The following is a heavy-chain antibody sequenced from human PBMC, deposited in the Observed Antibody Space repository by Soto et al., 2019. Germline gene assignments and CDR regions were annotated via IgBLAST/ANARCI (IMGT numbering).Heavy chain of an antibody. V-gene: IGHV3-21*01. CDR1: EFTFSTYS. CDR2: ISSSSSYI. Sequence: GGSLRLSCAASEFTFSTYSMNWVRQAPGKGLEWVSSISSSSSYIYYADSVKGRFTISRDNAKNSLYLQMNSLRAEDTAVYYCARDRSIQLWSDYYYYYGMDVWGQGTTVTVSS. CDR3: ARDRSIQLWSDYYYYYGMDV. J-gene: IGHJ6*02. D-gene: IGHD5-18*01.